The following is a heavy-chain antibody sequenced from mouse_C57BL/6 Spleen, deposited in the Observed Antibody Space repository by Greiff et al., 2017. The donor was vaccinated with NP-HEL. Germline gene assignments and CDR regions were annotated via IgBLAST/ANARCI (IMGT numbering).Heavy chain of an antibody. CDR1: GYAFSSSW. D-gene: IGHD1-1*01. CDR2: IYPGDGDT. CDR3: AREEIYYYGSGAY. V-gene: IGHV1-82*01. J-gene: IGHJ3*01. Sequence: QVQLKQSGPELVKPGASVKISCKASGYAFSSSWMNWVKQRPGKGLEWIGRIYPGDGDTNYNGKFKGKATLTADKSSSTAYMQLSSLTSEDSAVYFCAREEIYYYGSGAYWGQGTLVTVSA.